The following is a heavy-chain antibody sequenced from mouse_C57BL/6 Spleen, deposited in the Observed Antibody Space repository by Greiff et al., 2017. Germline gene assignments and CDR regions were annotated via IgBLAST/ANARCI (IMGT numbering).Heavy chain of an antibody. J-gene: IGHJ2*01. CDR3: ARREYYFDY. CDR2: INPNNGGT. CDR1: GYTFTDYN. V-gene: IGHV1-22*01. Sequence: EVKLVESGPELVKPGASVKMSCKASGYTFTDYNMHWVKQSHGKSLEWIGYINPNNGGTSYNQKFKGKATLTVNKSSSTAYMELRSLTSEDSAVYYCARREYYFDYWGQGTTLTVSS.